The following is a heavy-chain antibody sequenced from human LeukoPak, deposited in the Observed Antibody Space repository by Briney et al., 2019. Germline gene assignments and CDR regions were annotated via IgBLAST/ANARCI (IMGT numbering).Heavy chain of an antibody. CDR1: GGSISSYY. D-gene: IGHD3-10*01. Sequence: SETLSLTCTVSGGSISSYYWSWIRQPPGKGLEWIGYIYYSGSTNYNLSLKSRVTISVDTSKNQFSLKLSSVTAADTAVYYCARVTGSGSPGVDYWGQGTLVTVSS. CDR3: ARVTGSGSPGVDY. CDR2: IYYSGST. J-gene: IGHJ4*02. V-gene: IGHV4-59*01.